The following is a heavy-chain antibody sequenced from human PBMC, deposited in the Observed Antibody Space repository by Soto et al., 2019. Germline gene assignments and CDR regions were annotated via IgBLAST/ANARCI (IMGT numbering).Heavy chain of an antibody. Sequence: EVQVVESGGGLVQPGGSLRLSCAASGFSFSSYSLNWVRQAPGKGLEWVSYISRSSSTISYADSVKGRFTISRDNAKNSLYLQMNSLRAEDTAVYYCARAREYCSGGNCYETGSAYWGQGALVIVSS. CDR3: ARAREYCSGGNCYETGSAY. CDR1: GFSFSSYS. CDR2: ISRSSSTI. V-gene: IGHV3-48*01. D-gene: IGHD2-15*01. J-gene: IGHJ4*02.